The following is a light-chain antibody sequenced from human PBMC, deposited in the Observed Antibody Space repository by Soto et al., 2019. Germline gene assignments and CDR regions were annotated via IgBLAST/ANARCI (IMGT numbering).Light chain of an antibody. J-gene: IGKJ3*01. CDR3: QQYYSTAIFT. V-gene: IGKV4-1*01. CDR1: QSVLYSSNNKNY. Sequence: DIVMTQSPDSLAVSLGERATINSKSSQSVLYSSNNKNYLAWYQQKPGQPPKLLIYWASTRESGVPDRFSGSGSGIDFTLTISSLQAEDVAVYYCQQYYSTAIFTFGPGTKVDIK. CDR2: WAS.